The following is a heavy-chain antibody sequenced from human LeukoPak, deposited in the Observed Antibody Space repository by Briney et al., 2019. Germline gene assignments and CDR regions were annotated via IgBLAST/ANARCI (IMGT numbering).Heavy chain of an antibody. CDR3: ARAGVVGATTPYNWFDP. J-gene: IGHJ5*02. CDR1: GFTFTIFG. CDR2: IDARSGIT. D-gene: IGHD1-26*01. V-gene: IGHV3-48*01. Sequence: GGSRRLSCAASGFTFTIFGLNWVRQAPGKGPEWVSYIDARSGITYYADSVQGRFTISRDDARESVFLQMDGLRVDDTAVYYCARAGVVGATTPYNWFDPWGQGNLVTVSS.